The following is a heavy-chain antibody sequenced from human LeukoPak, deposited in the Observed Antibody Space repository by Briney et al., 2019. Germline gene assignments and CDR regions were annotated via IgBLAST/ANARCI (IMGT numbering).Heavy chain of an antibody. Sequence: GGSLRLSCAASGFTFSSYAMHWVRQAPGKGLEWVAVISYDGSNKYYADSVKGRFTISRDNSKNTLYLQMNSLRAEDTAVYYCARDTGDSSGYSTFDYWGQGTLVTVSS. D-gene: IGHD3-22*01. CDR2: ISYDGSNK. CDR3: ARDTGDSSGYSTFDY. J-gene: IGHJ4*02. V-gene: IGHV3-30*04. CDR1: GFTFSSYA.